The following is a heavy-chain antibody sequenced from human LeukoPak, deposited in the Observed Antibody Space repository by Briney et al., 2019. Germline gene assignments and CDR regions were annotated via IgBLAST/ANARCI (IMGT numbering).Heavy chain of an antibody. CDR2: ILYTGST. V-gene: IGHV4-39*01. CDR3: ARHLMSVIDP. J-gene: IGHJ5*02. CDR1: GDTISTTRYH. Sequence: SETLSLTCAVSGDTISTTRYHWGWIRQPPGKGLEWMASILYTGSTYYNSSLKSRVTISVDTSKNQFSLRLTSVTAADTAVYYCARHLMSVIDPWGQGTRVTVSS. D-gene: IGHD3-9*01.